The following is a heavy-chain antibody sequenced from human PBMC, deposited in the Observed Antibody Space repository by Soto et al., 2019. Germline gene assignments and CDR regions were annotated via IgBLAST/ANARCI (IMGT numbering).Heavy chain of an antibody. V-gene: IGHV4-61*08. J-gene: IGHJ4*02. Sequence: SETLSLTCTVSGGSISSGDYYWSWIRQPPGKGLEWIGYVYSSGSTHYNPSLQSRVTISADTSKNQVSLKVNSVTAADTAVYYCARDHPHSYGVYYFDYWGQGTPVTSPQ. CDR3: ARDHPHSYGVYYFDY. CDR2: VYSSGST. D-gene: IGHD5-18*01. CDR1: GGSISSGDYY.